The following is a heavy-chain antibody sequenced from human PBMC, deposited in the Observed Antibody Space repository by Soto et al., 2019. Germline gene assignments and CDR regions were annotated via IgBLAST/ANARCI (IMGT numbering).Heavy chain of an antibody. CDR3: AKDQLRGVRGVITYYYGMDV. D-gene: IGHD3-10*01. CDR1: GFTFSIYG. Sequence: QVQLVESGGGVVQPGRSLRLSCAASGFTFSIYGMHWVRQAPGKGLEWVAVISYDGSNKDYADSVKGRFTISRDNSKNTLYLQMNSLRAEDTAVYYCAKDQLRGVRGVITYYYGMDVWGQGTTVTVSS. CDR2: ISYDGSNK. V-gene: IGHV3-30*18. J-gene: IGHJ6*02.